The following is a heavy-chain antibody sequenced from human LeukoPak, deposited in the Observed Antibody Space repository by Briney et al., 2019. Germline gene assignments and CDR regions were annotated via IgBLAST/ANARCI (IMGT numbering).Heavy chain of an antibody. CDR1: GGSISSGDYY. CDR2: IYYSGST. J-gene: IGHJ4*02. CDR3: ARGGYDILTGYRPFDY. V-gene: IGHV4-30-4*01. Sequence: KSSETLSLTCTVSGGSISSGDYYWSWIRQPPGKGLEWIGYIYYSGSTYYNPSLKSRVTISVDTSKNQFSLKLCSVTAADTAVYYCARGGYDILTGYRPFDYWGQGTLVTVSS. D-gene: IGHD3-9*01.